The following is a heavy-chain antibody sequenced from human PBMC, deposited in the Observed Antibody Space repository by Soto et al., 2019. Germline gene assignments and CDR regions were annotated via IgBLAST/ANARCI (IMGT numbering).Heavy chain of an antibody. D-gene: IGHD3-22*01. Sequence: QVQLVQSGAEVKKPGSSVKVSCKASGGTFRSYSISWVRQAPGQGLEWMGGVIPIFDITNYAQQFQVRVTISADESTSTAYMELSSLGSDDTAVYYCARPDEGGYSSNHHYYYALDVWGQGTTVTV. CDR3: ARPDEGGYSSNHHYYYALDV. J-gene: IGHJ6*02. CDR1: GGTFRSYS. CDR2: VIPIFDIT. V-gene: IGHV1-69*01.